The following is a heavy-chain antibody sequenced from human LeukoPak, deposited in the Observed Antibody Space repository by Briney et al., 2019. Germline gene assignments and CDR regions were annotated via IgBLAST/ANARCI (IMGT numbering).Heavy chain of an antibody. J-gene: IGHJ6*03. V-gene: IGHV4-38-2*02. CDR2: IYRSGST. Sequence: SETLSLTCTVSGYSISSGYYWGWIRQPPGKGLEWIGSIYRSGSTDYNSSLKNRVTISVDTSKNQFSLKLSSVTAADTAVYYCARDKGSYMDVWGKGTTVTVSS. CDR1: GYSISSGYY. CDR3: ARDKGSYMDV.